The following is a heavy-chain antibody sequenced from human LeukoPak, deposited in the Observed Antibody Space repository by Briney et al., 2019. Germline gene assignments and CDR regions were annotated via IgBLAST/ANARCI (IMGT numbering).Heavy chain of an antibody. CDR1: GGSISSYY. D-gene: IGHD2-2*01. J-gene: IGHJ6*03. CDR2: IYYSGST. Sequence: PSETLSLTCTVSGGSISSYYWSWIRQPPGKGLEWIGYIYYSGSTNYNPSLKSRVTISVDTSKNQFSLKLSSVTAADTAVYYCARDCSSTSCCGMSYYYYMDVWGKGTTVTVSS. CDR3: ARDCSSTSCCGMSYYYYMDV. V-gene: IGHV4-59*01.